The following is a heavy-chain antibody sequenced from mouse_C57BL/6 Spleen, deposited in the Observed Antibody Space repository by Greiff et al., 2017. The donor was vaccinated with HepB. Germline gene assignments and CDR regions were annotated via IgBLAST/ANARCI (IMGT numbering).Heavy chain of an antibody. Sequence: EVKLVESGGGLVKPGGSLKLSCAASGFTFSDYGMHWVRQAPEKGLEWVAYISSGSSTIYYADTVKGRFTISRDNAKNTLFLQMTSLRSEDTAMYYCAGHRETGTGTYFDYWGQGTTLTVSS. CDR3: AGHRETGTGTYFDY. D-gene: IGHD4-1*01. CDR1: GFTFSDYG. V-gene: IGHV5-17*01. J-gene: IGHJ2*01. CDR2: ISSGSSTI.